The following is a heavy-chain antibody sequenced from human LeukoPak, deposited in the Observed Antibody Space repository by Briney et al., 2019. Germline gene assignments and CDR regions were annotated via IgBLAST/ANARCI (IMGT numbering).Heavy chain of an antibody. V-gene: IGHV3-23*01. CDR1: GFTFSSYA. Sequence: GGSLRLSCAASGFTFSSYAMSGVRQAPGKGLEWVSAISGSGGSTYYADSVKGRFTISRDNSKNTLYLHMNSLRAEDTAVYYCAKVPSSWDYYYYYMDVWGKGTTVTVSS. D-gene: IGHD6-13*01. CDR2: ISGSGGST. J-gene: IGHJ6*03. CDR3: AKVPSSWDYYYYYMDV.